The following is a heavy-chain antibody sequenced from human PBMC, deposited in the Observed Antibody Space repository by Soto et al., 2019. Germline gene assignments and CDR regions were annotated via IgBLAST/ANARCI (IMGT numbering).Heavy chain of an antibody. Sequence: SETLSLTCAVYGGSFSGYYWSWIRQPPGKGLEWIGEINHSGSTNYNPSLKSRVTISVDTSKNQFSLKLSSVTAADTAVYYCARGLTSPYGSGSYYKVLYYFDYWGQGTLVTVSS. J-gene: IGHJ4*02. CDR2: INHSGST. D-gene: IGHD3-10*01. V-gene: IGHV4-34*01. CDR1: GGSFSGYY. CDR3: ARGLTSPYGSGSYYKVLYYFDY.